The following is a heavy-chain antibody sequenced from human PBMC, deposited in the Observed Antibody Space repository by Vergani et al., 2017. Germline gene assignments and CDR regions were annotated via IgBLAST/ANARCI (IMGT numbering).Heavy chain of an antibody. Sequence: QVHLEQSGTEVKKPGSSVKVSCKVSGDIFNNYTVTWVRQAPGQGLEWMGRIIPIIRLATSAQKFQDRVKITGDTSTNTVYMEMNNLRSEDTAVYYCARAAFTWIYNWFDPWGQGTLVTVSS. CDR2: IIPIIRLA. CDR1: GDIFNNYT. CDR3: ARAAFTWIYNWFDP. J-gene: IGHJ5*02. D-gene: IGHD5-12*01. V-gene: IGHV1-69*02.